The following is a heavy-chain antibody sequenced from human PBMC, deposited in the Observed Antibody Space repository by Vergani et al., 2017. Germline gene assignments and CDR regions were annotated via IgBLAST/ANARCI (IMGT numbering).Heavy chain of an antibody. D-gene: IGHD4-11*01. CDR3: ARVNTETNGHLYYYYYMDV. CDR2: IDHTGRP. Sequence: QVQLQKWGGGLLKPSETLSLTCVVNGGSFTSYHWTWIRQSPGEGLEWVGDIDHTGRPDYNPSPKSRLTMSVDKSRNQFSLTLNSVTATDTAIYFCARVNTETNGHLYYYYYMDVWGQGTAVTVS. CDR1: GGSFTSYH. J-gene: IGHJ6*03. V-gene: IGHV4-34*01.